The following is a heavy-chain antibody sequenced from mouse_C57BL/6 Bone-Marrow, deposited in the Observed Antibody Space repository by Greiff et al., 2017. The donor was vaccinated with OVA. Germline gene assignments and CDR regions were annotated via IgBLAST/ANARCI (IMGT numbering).Heavy chain of an antibody. CDR1: GYTFTSYW. J-gene: IGHJ3*01. Sequence: QVQLQQPGAELVKPGASVKLSCKASGYTFTSYWMQWVKQRPGQGLEWIGEIDPSDCYTNYNQKFQGQATLTVDPSSSTAYKQLSSLTSKDSAGYYSTSPYYYGFAWFAYWGQGTLVTVSA. CDR3: TSPYYYGFAWFAY. D-gene: IGHD1-1*01. CDR2: IDPSDCYT. V-gene: IGHV1-50*01.